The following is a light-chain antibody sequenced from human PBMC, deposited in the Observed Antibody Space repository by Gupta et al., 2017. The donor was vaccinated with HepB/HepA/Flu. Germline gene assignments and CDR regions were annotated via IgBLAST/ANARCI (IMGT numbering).Light chain of an antibody. CDR3: QQRSNWPLT. CDR2: DAS. V-gene: IGKV3-11*01. J-gene: IGKJ4*01. CDR1: QSVSSY. Sequence: EIVLTQSPATLSLSPGERATLSCRASQSVSSYLAWYQQKPGQAPRLLIYDASNRATGIPARFSGSGSGTDFTLTISSLEPEDVAVYYCQQRSNWPLTFGRGTKVEIK.